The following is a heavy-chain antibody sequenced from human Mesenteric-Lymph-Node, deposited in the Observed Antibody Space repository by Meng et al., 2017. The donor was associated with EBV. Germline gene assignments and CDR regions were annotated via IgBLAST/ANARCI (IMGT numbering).Heavy chain of an antibody. CDR2: INPNSCGT. Sequence: VRLVQSGTEGNESGDSVKVSCQASGYTFTGYYVHWVRKAPGQGLEWMGRINPNSCGTNYALNFQGRVTMTSDTSISTAYMELSWLRSDDTAFYYCVREMVGVPNWFAPWGQGTLVTVSS. V-gene: IGHV1-2*06. J-gene: IGHJ5*02. CDR3: VREMVGVPNWFAP. D-gene: IGHD1-26*01. CDR1: GYTFTGYY.